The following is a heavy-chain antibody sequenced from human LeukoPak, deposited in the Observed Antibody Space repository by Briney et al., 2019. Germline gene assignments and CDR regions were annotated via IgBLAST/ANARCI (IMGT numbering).Heavy chain of an antibody. CDR2: VHLSGRT. J-gene: IGHJ4*02. V-gene: IGHV4-4*02. Sequence: SETLSLTCGVSGGSISTTNWWTWVRQPPGEGLEWIGEVHLSGRTHYNPSLESRVTMSVDMSENHISLRLTSVTAADTAVYYCAKEARNYYDSSGYLDYWGQGTLVTVSS. CDR1: GGSISTTNW. D-gene: IGHD3-22*01. CDR3: AKEARNYYDSSGYLDY.